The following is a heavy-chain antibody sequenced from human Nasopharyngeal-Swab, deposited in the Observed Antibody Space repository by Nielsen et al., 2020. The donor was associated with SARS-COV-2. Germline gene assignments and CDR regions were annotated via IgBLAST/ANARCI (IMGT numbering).Heavy chain of an antibody. Sequence: GESLKISCAASGLTFSSYAMHWVRQAPGVGPEWVALISYDGVNKFYADSVRGRFIISRDNSANTLYLQMNSLRAEDTAVYYCARDLAVAGTDEYFQHWGQGTLVTVSS. J-gene: IGHJ1*01. V-gene: IGHV3-30-3*01. CDR2: ISYDGVNK. CDR1: GLTFSSYA. D-gene: IGHD6-19*01. CDR3: ARDLAVAGTDEYFQH.